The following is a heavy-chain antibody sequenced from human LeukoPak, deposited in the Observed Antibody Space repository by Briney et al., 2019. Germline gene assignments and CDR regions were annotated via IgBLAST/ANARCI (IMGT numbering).Heavy chain of an antibody. CDR3: ARDRSKAVAGGVDV. CDR2: IYYSGST. CDR1: GGSISSSSYY. J-gene: IGHJ6*02. V-gene: IGHV4-39*07. Sequence: PSETLSLTCTVSGGSISSSSYYWGWIRQPPGKGLEWIGSIYYSGSTYYNPSLKSRVTISVDTSKNQFSLKLSSVTAADTAVYYCARDRSKAVAGGVDVWGQGTTVTVSS. D-gene: IGHD6-19*01.